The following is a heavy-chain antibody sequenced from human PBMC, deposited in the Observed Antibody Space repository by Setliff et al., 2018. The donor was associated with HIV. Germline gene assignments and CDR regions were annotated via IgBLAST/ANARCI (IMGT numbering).Heavy chain of an antibody. D-gene: IGHD6-19*01. Sequence: LRLSCAASGFTFSSYRMNWVRQAPGKGLEWVANIKEDGSEKYYVDSVKGRFTISRDKAKNSLYLQMNSLRVEDTAVYYCVRARTGWYNFDYWGQGTPVTVSS. CDR2: IKEDGSEK. CDR3: VRARTGWYNFDY. J-gene: IGHJ4*02. V-gene: IGHV3-7*01. CDR1: GFTFSSYR.